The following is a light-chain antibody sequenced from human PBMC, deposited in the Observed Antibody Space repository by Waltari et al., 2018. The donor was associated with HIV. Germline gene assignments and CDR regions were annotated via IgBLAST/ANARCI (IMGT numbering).Light chain of an antibody. CDR3: QQYYTFPRT. Sequence: DIQITQSPPSLSASAGQRVTITCRASQTVRSSLAWYQQRPGKAPKSLVYGASKLQTEVPSRFSAGGSGTNFSLTISSLKPEDFATYICQQYYTFPRTFGRGTRVDMK. CDR1: QTVRSS. CDR2: GAS. J-gene: IGKJ1*01. V-gene: IGKV1D-16*01.